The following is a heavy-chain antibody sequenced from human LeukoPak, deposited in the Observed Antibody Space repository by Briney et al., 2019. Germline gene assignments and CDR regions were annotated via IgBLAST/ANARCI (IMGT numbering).Heavy chain of an antibody. CDR2: IKQDGSDR. CDR1: RITFSSYA. J-gene: IGHJ4*02. V-gene: IGHV3-7*03. Sequence: GGSLRLSCAASRITFSSYAMTWVRQAPGKGLEWVANIKQDGSDRNYVTSVRGRFTISRDNAESSLYLQMNSLRAEDTAVYYCVRNLAVAGTCFDSWGQGTLVTVSS. CDR3: VRNLAVAGTCFDS. D-gene: IGHD6-19*01.